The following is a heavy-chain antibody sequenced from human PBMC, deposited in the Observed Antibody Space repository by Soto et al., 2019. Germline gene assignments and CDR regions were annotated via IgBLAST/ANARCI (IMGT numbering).Heavy chain of an antibody. CDR1: GDTFTDYY. J-gene: IGHJ4*02. V-gene: IGHV1-46*01. Sequence: QVQLVQSGAEVKKPGASVKVSCKASGDTFTDYYIHWVRQAPGQGLEWMGTVNPSGGHTTYAQHFLVRMIMTSDTSTSTLYMALTSLTSEYTAVYYCARGGHVVVVTAALDYWGQGTLVPVSS. D-gene: IGHD2-21*02. CDR3: ARGGHVVVVTAALDY. CDR2: VNPSGGHT.